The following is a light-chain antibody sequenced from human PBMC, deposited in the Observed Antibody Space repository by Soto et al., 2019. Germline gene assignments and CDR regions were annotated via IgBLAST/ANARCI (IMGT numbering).Light chain of an antibody. CDR2: DAS. J-gene: IGKJ1*01. CDR1: QSISSW. CDR3: QQYNNWPPWT. Sequence: DIQMAQSPSTLSASLGDRVTITCRASQSISSWLAWYQQKPGKAPKLLIYDASSLESGVPSRFSGSGSGTGFTLTISSLQSEDFAVYYCQQYNNWPPWTFGQGTKVDIK. V-gene: IGKV1-5*01.